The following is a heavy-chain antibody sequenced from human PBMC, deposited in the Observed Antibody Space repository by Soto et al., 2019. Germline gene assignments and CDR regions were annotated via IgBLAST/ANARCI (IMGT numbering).Heavy chain of an antibody. V-gene: IGHV3-9*01. CDR3: AASRAYDSSDYSGFPYGMDV. Sequence: EVQLVESGGGLVQPGRSLRLSCAASGFTFDDYAMHWVRQVPGKGLQWVSGLSWNGVTIGYAASVKGRFTISRDNAKKSXYXKMNGVRPDDTALYYCAASRAYDSSDYSGFPYGMDVWGLGTTVTVS. J-gene: IGHJ6*02. D-gene: IGHD3-22*01. CDR1: GFTFDDYA. CDR2: LSWNGVTI.